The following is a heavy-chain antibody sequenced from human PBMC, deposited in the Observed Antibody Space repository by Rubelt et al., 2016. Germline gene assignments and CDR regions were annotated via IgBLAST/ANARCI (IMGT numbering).Heavy chain of an antibody. CDR2: VYYSGST. J-gene: IGHJ4*02. Sequence: GYVYYSGSTNYNPSLKSRVTISVDTSKNQFSLKLSSVTAADTAVYYCARQEEGRYFDYWGQGTLVTVSS. V-gene: IGHV4-59*08. CDR3: ARQEEGRYFDY.